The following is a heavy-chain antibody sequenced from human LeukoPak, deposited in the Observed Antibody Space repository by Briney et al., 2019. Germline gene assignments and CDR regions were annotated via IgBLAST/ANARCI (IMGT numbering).Heavy chain of an antibody. CDR1: EFSVGSNY. J-gene: IGHJ4*02. CDR3: ARDWFHAIDY. D-gene: IGHD2/OR15-2a*01. Sequence: GGSLRLSCAASEFSVGSNYMTWVRQAPGKGLEWVSLIYSGGSTYYADSVKGRFTISRDNSKNTLYLQMNSLRAEDTAVYYCARDWFHAIDYWGQGTLVTVSS. V-gene: IGHV3-66*01. CDR2: IYSGGST.